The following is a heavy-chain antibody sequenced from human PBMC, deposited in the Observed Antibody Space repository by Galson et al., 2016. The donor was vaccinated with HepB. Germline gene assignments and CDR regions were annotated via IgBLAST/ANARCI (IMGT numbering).Heavy chain of an antibody. CDR1: GFTFSSYA. J-gene: IGHJ6*02. V-gene: IGHV3-23*01. Sequence: SLRLSCAVSGFTFSSYAMSWVRQAPGKGLEWVSGISGSGVSTYYADSVKGRFTISRDNSKNTLYLQMNSLRVEDAALYYCAKAVHQITSYYYGLDVWGQGTTVTVSS. CDR3: AKAVHQITSYYYGLDV. D-gene: IGHD3-16*01. CDR2: ISGSGVST.